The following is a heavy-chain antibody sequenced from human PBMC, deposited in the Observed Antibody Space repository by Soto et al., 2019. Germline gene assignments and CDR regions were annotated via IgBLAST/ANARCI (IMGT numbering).Heavy chain of an antibody. Sequence: RGGSLRLSCAASGFTFSSYAMSWVRQAPGKGLEWVSAISGSGGSTYYADSVKGRFTISRDSSKNTLYLQMNSLRAEDTAVYYCAKAPRGGYLSWFDPWGQGTLVTVSS. CDR3: AKAPRGGYLSWFDP. V-gene: IGHV3-23*01. D-gene: IGHD3-16*01. J-gene: IGHJ5*02. CDR1: GFTFSSYA. CDR2: ISGSGGST.